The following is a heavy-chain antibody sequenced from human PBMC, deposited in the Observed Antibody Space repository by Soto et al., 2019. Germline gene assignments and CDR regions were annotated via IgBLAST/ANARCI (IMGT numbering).Heavy chain of an antibody. CDR3: AKSLSASPNYFFDY. J-gene: IGHJ4*02. CDR2: ISGSGGLT. V-gene: IGHV3-23*01. CDR1: GFPFSSYA. Sequence: EMQLLVSGGGLVQPGGSLRLSCAVSGFPFSSYAMSWVRQAPGKGLEWVSGISGSGGLTYYADSVKGRFTISRDNSKNTLYLQMNSLLADDTAVSYCAKSLSASPNYFFDYWGQGTLVSVPS.